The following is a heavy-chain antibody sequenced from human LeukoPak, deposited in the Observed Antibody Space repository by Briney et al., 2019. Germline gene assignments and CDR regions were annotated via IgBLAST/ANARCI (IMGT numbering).Heavy chain of an antibody. J-gene: IGHJ4*02. CDR2: INHSGST. Sequence: SETLSLTCAVYGGSFSGYYWSWIRQPPGKGLEWIGEINHSGSTNYNPSLKSRVTMSVDKSKNQFSLKLSSVTAADTAVFYCVRRRYNYGFDSWGQGTLVTVSS. V-gene: IGHV4-34*01. D-gene: IGHD5-18*01. CDR3: VRRRYNYGFDS. CDR1: GGSFSGYY.